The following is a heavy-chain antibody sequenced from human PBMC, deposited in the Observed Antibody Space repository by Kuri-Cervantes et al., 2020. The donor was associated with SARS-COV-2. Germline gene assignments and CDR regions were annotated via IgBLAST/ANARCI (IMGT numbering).Heavy chain of an antibody. CDR2: IMPDLGMP. CDR1: GYTFTSYG. CDR3: ASDGVSRSLSLDF. Sequence: SVKVSCKASGYTFTSYGISWVRQAPGQGLEWMGGIMPDLGMPNYAQKFRGRVTITADTSTTTAYLELSGLRSEDTALYYCASDGVSRSLSLDFWGPGTLVTGYS. D-gene: IGHD5/OR15-5a*01. V-gene: IGHV1-69*10. J-gene: IGHJ4*02.